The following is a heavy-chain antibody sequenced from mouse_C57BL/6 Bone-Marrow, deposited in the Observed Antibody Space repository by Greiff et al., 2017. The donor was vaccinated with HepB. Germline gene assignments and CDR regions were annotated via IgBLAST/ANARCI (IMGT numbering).Heavy chain of an antibody. V-gene: IGHV1-9*01. D-gene: IGHD1-1*01. CDR1: GYTFTGYW. J-gene: IGHJ1*03. CDR3: ARETDYYGSPYWYFDV. Sequence: QVQLQQSGAELMKPGASVKLSCKATGYTFTGYWLEWVKQRPGHGLEWIGEILPGSGSTNYNEKFKGKATFTADTSSNPAYMQLSSLTTEDSAIYYCARETDYYGSPYWYFDVWGTGTTVTVSS. CDR2: ILPGSGST.